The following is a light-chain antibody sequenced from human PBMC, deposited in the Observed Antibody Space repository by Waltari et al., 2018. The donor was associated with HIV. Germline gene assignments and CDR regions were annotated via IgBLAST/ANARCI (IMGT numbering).Light chain of an antibody. Sequence: DIQMTQSPSTLSASVGDRIAITCRASQNIHKWLAWYQQKPGKAPKLLIYEASNLGKWVPSEFAGSGSGTNFTLIINSLRPDDFAIYYCLQYNSYPWTFGQGTK. V-gene: IGKV1-5*03. J-gene: IGKJ1*01. CDR2: EAS. CDR1: QNIHKW. CDR3: LQYNSYPWT.